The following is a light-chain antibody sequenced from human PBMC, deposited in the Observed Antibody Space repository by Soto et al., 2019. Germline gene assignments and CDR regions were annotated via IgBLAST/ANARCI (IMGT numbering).Light chain of an antibody. CDR1: SSDVGGYNY. J-gene: IGLJ2*01. CDR2: QVS. CDR3: SSYTSISPLGI. V-gene: IGLV2-14*01. Sequence: QSALTQPASVSGSPGQSITISCTGTSSDVGGYNYVAWYHQHPGKAPKLLIFQVSNRPSGVSNRFSGSKSGNTASLTISGLQPEDEGTYYCSSYTSISPLGIFGGGTKLTVL.